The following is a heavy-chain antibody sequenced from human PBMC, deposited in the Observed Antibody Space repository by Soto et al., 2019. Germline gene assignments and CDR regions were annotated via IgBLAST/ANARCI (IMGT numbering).Heavy chain of an antibody. CDR1: GYSFTSYW. J-gene: IGHJ6*02. V-gene: IGHV5-51*01. Sequence: GESLKISCKGSGYSFTSYWIGWVRQMPGKGLEWMGIIYPGDSDTRYSPSFQGQVTISADKSISTAYLQWSSMKASDTAMYYFARRGGYSYGSGWASGMDVWGQGTTVTVSS. CDR2: IYPGDSDT. CDR3: ARRGGYSYGSGWASGMDV. D-gene: IGHD5-18*01.